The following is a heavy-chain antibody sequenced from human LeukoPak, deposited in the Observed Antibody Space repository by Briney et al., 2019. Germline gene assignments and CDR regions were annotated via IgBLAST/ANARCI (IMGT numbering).Heavy chain of an antibody. CDR3: ARQMAVGGQNGWFDP. J-gene: IGHJ5*02. Sequence: SETLSLTCTVSGVSISSSNSYWGWIRQPPGKGLEWIGSIYYSGNTYYNASLKSQVSISIDTSKNQFSLKLTSVTAADTAVYNCARQMAVGGQNGWFDPWGPGTLVTVTS. CDR1: GVSISSSNSY. V-gene: IGHV4-39*01. D-gene: IGHD3-16*01. CDR2: IYYSGNT.